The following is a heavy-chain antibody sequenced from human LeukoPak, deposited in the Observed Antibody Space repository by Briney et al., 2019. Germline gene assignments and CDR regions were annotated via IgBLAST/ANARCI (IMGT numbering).Heavy chain of an antibody. J-gene: IGHJ6*04. CDR2: ISSSSSNT. V-gene: IGHV3-11*06. CDR3: ARVPGRNTMVRGVPNAPGFYYGKDV. CDR1: GFTFSDYY. D-gene: IGHD3-10*01. Sequence: GGSLRLSCAASGFTFSDYYMSWIRQAPGKGLEWVSYISSSSSNTNYADSVKGRFTISRDNAKNSLYLQMNSLRAEDTAVYYCARVPGRNTMVRGVPNAPGFYYGKDVWGKGTTVTVSS.